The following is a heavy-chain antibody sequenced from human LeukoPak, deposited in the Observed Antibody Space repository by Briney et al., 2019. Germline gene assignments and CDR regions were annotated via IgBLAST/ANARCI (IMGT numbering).Heavy chain of an antibody. Sequence: ASVKVSCKSSGYTFKNYDINWVRQATGQGLEWMGWMNPNSGNTGFAQKFQDRVSMTRDTSINTAYMELTSLRSGDTAVYYCARATPGGLHGYSFDYWGQGTVVTVYS. D-gene: IGHD5-24*01. J-gene: IGHJ4*02. CDR1: GYTFKNYD. CDR3: ARATPGGLHGYSFDY. V-gene: IGHV1-8*02. CDR2: MNPNSGNT.